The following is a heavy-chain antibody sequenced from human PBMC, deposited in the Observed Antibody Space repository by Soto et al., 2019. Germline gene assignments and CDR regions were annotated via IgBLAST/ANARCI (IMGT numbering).Heavy chain of an antibody. J-gene: IGHJ4*02. CDR3: AREWGYCGGDCYRYFDY. Sequence: ASVKVSCKASGYTFTSYGISWVRQAPGQGLEWMGIINPSGGSTSYAQKFQVRVTMTRDTSTSTVYMELSSLRSEDTAVYYCAREWGYCGGDCYRYFDYWGQGTLVTVSS. CDR1: GYTFTSYG. CDR2: INPSGGST. D-gene: IGHD2-21*02. V-gene: IGHV1-46*01.